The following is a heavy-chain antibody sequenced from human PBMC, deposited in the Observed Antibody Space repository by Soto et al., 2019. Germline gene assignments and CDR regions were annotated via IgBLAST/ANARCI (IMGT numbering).Heavy chain of an antibody. CDR3: ARENSYFDY. CDR2: ISAYNANA. J-gene: IGHJ4*02. Sequence: QIQLLQSGAEVKKPGASVKVTCKASGYTFRNFGISWVRQAPGQGPEWMGGISAYNANANYAQKFQGRLTMTAATSTSTAYMELRSLRSDDTAVYYCARENSYFDYWGQGTLVSVSS. V-gene: IGHV1-18*01. CDR1: GYTFRNFG.